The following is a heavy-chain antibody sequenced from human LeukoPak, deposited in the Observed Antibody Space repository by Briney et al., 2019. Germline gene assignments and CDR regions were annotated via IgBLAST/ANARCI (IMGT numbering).Heavy chain of an antibody. CDR2: IYYSGST. CDR3: ARVADSINWYFGL. V-gene: IGHV4-39*01. Sequence: SETLSLTCTVSGGSISSSSYYWGWIRQPPGKGLEWIGSIYYSGSTYYNPSLKSRVTISVDTSKNQFSLKLSSVTAADTAVYYCARVADSINWYFGLWGRGTLVTVSS. D-gene: IGHD2-21*02. J-gene: IGHJ2*01. CDR1: GGSISSSSYY.